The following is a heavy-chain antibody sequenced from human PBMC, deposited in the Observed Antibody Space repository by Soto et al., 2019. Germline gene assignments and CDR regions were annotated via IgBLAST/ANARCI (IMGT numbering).Heavy chain of an antibody. V-gene: IGHV1-18*01. D-gene: IGHD3-10*01. CDR2: ISSYNGDT. CDR1: GYTFTRSG. J-gene: IGHJ5*02. Sequence: ASVKVSCKASGYTFTRSGISWARQAPGQGPEWMGWISSYNGDTNYAQKFQGRVTITADESTSTAYMELSSLRSEDTAVYYCARGTSGSYYTPFWFDPWGQGTLVTVSS. CDR3: ARGTSGSYYTPFWFDP.